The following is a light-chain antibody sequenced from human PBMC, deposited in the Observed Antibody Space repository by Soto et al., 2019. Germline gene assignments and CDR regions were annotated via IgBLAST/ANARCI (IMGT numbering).Light chain of an antibody. CDR2: DAS. J-gene: IGKJ5*01. V-gene: IGKV1-33*01. Sequence: DLQMTQSPSSLSASVGDRVTITCQASRDIGKYLNWFQEKPGKAPKLLIYDASNLQTGVPSRFSGSVSGTDFTFTISSLQPEDFATYYCQRYDSLPPTFGQGTRLEI. CDR1: RDIGKY. CDR3: QRYDSLPPT.